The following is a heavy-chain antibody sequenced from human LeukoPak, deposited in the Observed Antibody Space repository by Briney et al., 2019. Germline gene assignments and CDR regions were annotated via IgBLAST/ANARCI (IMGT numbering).Heavy chain of an antibody. CDR2: IIPILGIA. J-gene: IGHJ5*02. CDR3: ASSTVVVAATGNGWFDP. V-gene: IGHV1-69*04. D-gene: IGHD2-15*01. CDR1: GGTFSSYA. Sequence: ASVKVSCKASGGTFSSYAISWVRQAPGQGLEWMRRIIPILGIANYAQKFQGRVTITADKSTSTAYMELSSLRSEDTAVYYCASSTVVVAATGNGWFDPWGQGTLVTVSS.